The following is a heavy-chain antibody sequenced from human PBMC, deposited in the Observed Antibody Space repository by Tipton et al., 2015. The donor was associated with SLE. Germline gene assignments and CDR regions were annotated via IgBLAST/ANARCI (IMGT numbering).Heavy chain of an antibody. CDR1: GFTFSSYW. CDR3: ARDSQYFYGMDV. CDR2: ISSSGSTI. Sequence: SLRLSCAASGFTFSSYWMNWVRQAPGKGLEWVSYISSSGSTIYYADSVKGRFTISRDNAKNSLYLQMNSLRAEDTAVYYCARDSQYFYGMDVWGQGTTVTVSS. J-gene: IGHJ6*02. V-gene: IGHV3-48*03.